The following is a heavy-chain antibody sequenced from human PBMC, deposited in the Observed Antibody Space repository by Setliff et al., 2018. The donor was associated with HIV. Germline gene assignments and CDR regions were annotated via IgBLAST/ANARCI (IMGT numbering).Heavy chain of an antibody. V-gene: IGHV4-39*01. CDR3: ARHSRPVPYYYGSGSHP. Sequence: SETLSLTCTVSGGSISSSSYYWGWIRQPPGKGLEWIGSIYYSGSTYYNPSLQSRVTISVDTSKNQFSLKLNSVTAADTAVYYCARHSRPVPYYYGSGSHPWGQGTLVTVSS. D-gene: IGHD3-10*01. J-gene: IGHJ5*02. CDR1: GGSISSSSYY. CDR2: IYYSGST.